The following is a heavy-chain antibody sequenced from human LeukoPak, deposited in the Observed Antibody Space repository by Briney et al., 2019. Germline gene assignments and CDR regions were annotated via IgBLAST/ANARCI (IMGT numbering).Heavy chain of an antibody. CDR1: GYSISSGYY. D-gene: IGHD1-26*01. Sequence: ETLSLTCTVSGYSISSGYYWGWIRQPPGKGLEWVSAITGSGGTTYYADSVKGRFTISRDNSKNTLYMQMNSLRAGDTAVYYCAKDRLGAILYFDYWGQGTLVTVSS. J-gene: IGHJ4*02. CDR2: ITGSGGTT. CDR3: AKDRLGAILYFDY. V-gene: IGHV3-23*01.